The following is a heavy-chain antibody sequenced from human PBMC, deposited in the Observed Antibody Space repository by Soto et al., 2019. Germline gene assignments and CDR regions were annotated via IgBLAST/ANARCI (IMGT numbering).Heavy chain of an antibody. D-gene: IGHD6-13*01. CDR3: AIPLPKQQLVRGAFDH. J-gene: IGHJ4*02. CDR2: SIPVFVTA. V-gene: IGHV1-69*01. Sequence: QVQLVQSGAEVKKPGSSVKLSCKTSGGTFRNYAINWVRQAPGQGLEWMGGSIPVFVTANYAQTFQGRFTITADESTSTAYMELSSLRSEDTAVYYCAIPLPKQQLVRGAFDHWGQGTLVTVAS. CDR1: GGTFRNYA.